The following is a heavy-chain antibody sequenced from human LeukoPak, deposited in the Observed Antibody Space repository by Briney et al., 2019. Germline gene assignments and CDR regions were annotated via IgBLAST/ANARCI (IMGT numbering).Heavy chain of an antibody. V-gene: IGHV4-34*01. D-gene: IGHD5-18*01. CDR3: ARERGYSYWSYFDY. CDR2: INHSGST. Sequence: SETLSLTCTVSGGSISSYYWSWIRQPPGKGLEWIGEINHSGSTNYNPPLKSRVTISVDTSKNQFSLKLSSVTAADTAVYYCARERGYSYWSYFDYWGQGTLVTVSS. CDR1: GGSISSYY. J-gene: IGHJ4*02.